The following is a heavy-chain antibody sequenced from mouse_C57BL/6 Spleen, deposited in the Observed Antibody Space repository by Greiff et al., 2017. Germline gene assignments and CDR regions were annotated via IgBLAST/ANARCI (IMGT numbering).Heavy chain of an antibody. J-gene: IGHJ2*01. V-gene: IGHV1-54*01. CDR1: GYAFTNYL. CDR3: ARADNFDY. Sequence: QVQLKESGAELVRPGTSVKVSCKASGYAFTNYLLEWVKQRPGQGLEWIGVINPGSGGTNYNEKFKGKATLTADKSSSTAYMQLSSLTSEDSAVDFCARADNFDYWGQGTTLTVSS. D-gene: IGHD3-2*01. CDR2: INPGSGGT.